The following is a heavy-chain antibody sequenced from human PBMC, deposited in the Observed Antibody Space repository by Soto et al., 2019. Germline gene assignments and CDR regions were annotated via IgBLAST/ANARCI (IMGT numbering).Heavy chain of an antibody. CDR1: GYSFTSYW. V-gene: IGHV5-51*01. CDR2: IYPDDSDT. D-gene: IGHD6-6*01. CDR3: ARPGLTASSSFDY. J-gene: IGHJ4*02. Sequence: PGESLKISCKGSGYSFTSYWIGWVRQMPGKGLEWMGIIYPDDSDTRYSPSFQGQVTISADKSINTAYLQWSSLKASDSAIYYCARPGLTASSSFDYWGQGTLVTVSS.